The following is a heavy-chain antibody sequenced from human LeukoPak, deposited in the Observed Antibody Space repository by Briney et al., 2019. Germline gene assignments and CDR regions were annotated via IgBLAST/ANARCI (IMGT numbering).Heavy chain of an antibody. CDR2: IKQDGSEK. Sequence: PGGSLRLSCAASGFTFSSHWMSWVRQAPGKGLEWVANIKQDGSEKYYVDSVKGRFTMSRDNAKNSLYLQMNSLRAEDTAVYYCARDSSWDDILTGYYKDAFDIWGQGTMVTVSS. J-gene: IGHJ3*02. D-gene: IGHD3-9*01. V-gene: IGHV3-7*01. CDR1: GFTFSSHW. CDR3: ARDSSWDDILTGYYKDAFDI.